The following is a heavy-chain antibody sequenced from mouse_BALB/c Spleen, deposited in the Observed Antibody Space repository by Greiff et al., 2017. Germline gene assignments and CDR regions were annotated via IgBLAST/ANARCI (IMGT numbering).Heavy chain of an antibody. D-gene: IGHD2-1*01. Sequence: EVKLQESGTVLARPGASVKMSCKASGYTFTSYWMHWVKQRPGQGLEWIGAIYPGNSDTSYNQKFKGKAKLTAVTSTSTAYMELSSLTNEDSAVYYCTRVYYGNYYAMDYWGQGTSVTVSS. CDR3: TRVYYGNYYAMDY. CDR1: GYTFTSYW. CDR2: IYPGNSDT. J-gene: IGHJ4*01. V-gene: IGHV1-5*01.